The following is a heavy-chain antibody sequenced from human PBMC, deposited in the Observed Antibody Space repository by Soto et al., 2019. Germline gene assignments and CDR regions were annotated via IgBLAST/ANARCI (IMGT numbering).Heavy chain of an antibody. V-gene: IGHV3-23*01. J-gene: IGHJ6*02. CDR2: ISGPGGRT. D-gene: IGHD3-3*01. Sequence: QAGGSLRLSCAASEFTFNNYAMTWVRQTPGKGLEWVAGISGPGGRTYYADSVKGRFTISRDNSKNTLFLQMNGLRGEDTAVYYCAKVESYDFWGGYDYYDYSHYGMDVWGQGTTVTVSS. CDR1: EFTFNNYA. CDR3: AKVESYDFWGGYDYYDYSHYGMDV.